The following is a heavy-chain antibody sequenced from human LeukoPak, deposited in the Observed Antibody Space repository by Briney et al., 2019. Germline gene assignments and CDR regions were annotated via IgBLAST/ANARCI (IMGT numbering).Heavy chain of an antibody. D-gene: IGHD1-26*01. J-gene: IGHJ4*02. CDR2: SIPIFGTA. CDR1: GGTFSSYA. V-gene: IGHV1-69*05. Sequence: ASVKVSCKASGGTFSSYAISWVGQAPGQGLEWRGRSIPIFGTANCAQKFQGRVTITTDESTSTAYMELSSLRSEDTAAYYCARDRAEYSGSYYPHFDYWGQGTLVTISS. CDR3: ARDRAEYSGSYYPHFDY.